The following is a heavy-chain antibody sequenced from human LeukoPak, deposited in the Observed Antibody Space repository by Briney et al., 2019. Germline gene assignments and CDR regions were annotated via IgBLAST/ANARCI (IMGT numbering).Heavy chain of an antibody. D-gene: IGHD3-16*01. Sequence: ASVKVSCKASGYTFTSYGISWVRQAPGQGLEWMGWISAYNGNTNYAQKLQGRVTMTTDTSTGTAYMELRSLRSDDTAVYYCSARSLGEQYYGMDVWGQGTTVTVSS. CDR2: ISAYNGNT. CDR1: GYTFTSYG. J-gene: IGHJ6*02. CDR3: SARSLGEQYYGMDV. V-gene: IGHV1-18*01.